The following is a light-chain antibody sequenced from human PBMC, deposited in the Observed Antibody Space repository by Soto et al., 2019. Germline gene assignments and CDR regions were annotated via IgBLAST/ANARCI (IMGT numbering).Light chain of an antibody. CDR1: QSVSTY. V-gene: IGKV3-11*01. CDR2: DAS. CDR3: QQRRYWPVT. J-gene: IGKJ1*01. Sequence: EIVLTQSPAILSMSPGERATLSCRASQSVSTYFAWYQQKPGQAPRLLIYDASNKATGVPARFSGSGSGTDFTLTISSLEREDFAVYYCQQRRYWPVTFGQGTKVEIK.